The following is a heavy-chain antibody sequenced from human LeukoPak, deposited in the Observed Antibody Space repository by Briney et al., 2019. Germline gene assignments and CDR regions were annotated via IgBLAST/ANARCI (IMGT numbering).Heavy chain of an antibody. CDR2: ISAYNGNT. D-gene: IGHD6-13*01. CDR1: GYTFTSYG. J-gene: IGHJ5*02. Sequence: ASVKVSCKASGYTFTSYGISWVRQAPGQGLEWMGWISAYNGNTNYAQKLQGRVTMTTDTSTSTAYMELRSLRSDDAAVYYCARVVPIAAAGRYNWFDPWGQGTLVTVSS. V-gene: IGHV1-18*01. CDR3: ARVVPIAAAGRYNWFDP.